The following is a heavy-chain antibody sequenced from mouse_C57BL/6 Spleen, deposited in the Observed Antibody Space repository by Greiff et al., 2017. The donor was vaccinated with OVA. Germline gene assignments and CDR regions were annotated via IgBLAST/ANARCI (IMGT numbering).Heavy chain of an antibody. J-gene: IGHJ1*03. V-gene: IGHV5-17*01. CDR3: ARKDPWYFDV. Sequence: VQLKESGGGLVKPGGSLKLSCAASGFTFSDYGMHWVRQAPEKGLEWVAYISSGSSTIYYADTVKGRFTISRDNAKNTLFLQMTSLRSEDTAMYYCARKDPWYFDVWGTGTTVTVSS. CDR1: GFTFSDYG. CDR2: ISSGSSTI.